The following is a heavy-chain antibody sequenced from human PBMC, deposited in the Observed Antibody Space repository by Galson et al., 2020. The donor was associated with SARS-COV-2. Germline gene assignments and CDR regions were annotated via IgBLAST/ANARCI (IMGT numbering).Heavy chain of an antibody. CDR1: GGSVGSGGFY. D-gene: IGHD3-22*01. J-gene: IGHJ4*02. Sequence: SETLSLTCTVSGGSVGSGGFYWSRVRQHPGKGLEWIGYIYDTGSTNYNPSLKSRATISADTSMNQFSLTLTSVTAADTAVYYCARDRNYESSGNYWLDYWGQGTLVTVSS. CDR3: ARDRNYESSGNYWLDY. V-gene: IGHV4-31*03. CDR2: IYDTGST.